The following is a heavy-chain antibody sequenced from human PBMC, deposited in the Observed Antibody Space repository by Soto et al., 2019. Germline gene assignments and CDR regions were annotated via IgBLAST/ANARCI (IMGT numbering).Heavy chain of an antibody. J-gene: IGHJ4*02. CDR2: ISAHNGKT. Sequence: ASVKVSCKGSGYIFTSYGIAWVRQAPGQGLEWMGWISAHNGKTEYAQKFQGRVTVTRDTSTSTAYLGLRSLRSDDTALYYCARGRYGDYWGQGALVTVSS. CDR3: ARGRYGDY. V-gene: IGHV1-18*01. D-gene: IGHD4-17*01. CDR1: GYIFTSYG.